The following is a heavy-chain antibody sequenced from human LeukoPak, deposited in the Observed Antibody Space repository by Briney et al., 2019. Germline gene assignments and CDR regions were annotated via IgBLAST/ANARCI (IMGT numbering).Heavy chain of an antibody. CDR1: GFTFSSYS. CDR3: DPYYDFWSGYYTGKDYFDY. D-gene: IGHD3-3*01. CDR2: ISSSSSYI. J-gene: IGHJ4*02. Sequence: GGSLRLSCAASGFTFSSYSMNWVRQAPGKGLEWVSSISSSSSYIYYADSVKGRFTISRDNAKNSLYLQMNRLRAEDTAVYARDPYYDFWSGYYTGKDYFDYWGQGTLVTVSS. V-gene: IGHV3-21*01.